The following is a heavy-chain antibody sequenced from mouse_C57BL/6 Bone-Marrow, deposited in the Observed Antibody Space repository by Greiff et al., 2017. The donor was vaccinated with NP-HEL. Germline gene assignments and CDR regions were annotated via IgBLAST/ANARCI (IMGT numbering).Heavy chain of an antibody. D-gene: IGHD2-5*01. CDR2: IDPGNGDT. V-gene: IGHV14-4*01. CDR1: GFNIKDDY. J-gene: IGHJ3*01. Sequence: EVQLQQSGAELVRPGASVKLSCTASGFNIKDDYMHWVKQRPEQGLEWIGWIDPGNGDTEYASKFQGKATITADTSSNTAYLQLSSLTSEDTAVYYFTLYSKFAYWGQGTLVTVSA. CDR3: TLYSKFAY.